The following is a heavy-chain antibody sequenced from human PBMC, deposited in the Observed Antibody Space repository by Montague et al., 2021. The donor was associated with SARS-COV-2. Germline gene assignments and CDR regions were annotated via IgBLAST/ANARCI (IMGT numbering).Heavy chain of an antibody. V-gene: IGHV6-1*01. CDR3: ARAYCGGDCYFYWYFDL. CDR1: GDSVSSNIAT. CDR2: TYYRSKWYN. D-gene: IGHD2-21*02. J-gene: IGHJ2*01. Sequence: CAISGDSVSSNIATWNWIRQSPSIGLEWLGRTYYRSKWYNDYAVSVKSRVIINPDTSNNRISLQLNSVTPEDTAVYYCARAYCGGDCYFYWYFDLWGRGTLVTVSS.